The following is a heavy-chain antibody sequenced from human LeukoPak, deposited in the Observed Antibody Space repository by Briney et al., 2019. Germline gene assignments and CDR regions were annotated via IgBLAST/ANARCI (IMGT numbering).Heavy chain of an antibody. CDR2: IYYSGST. D-gene: IGHD3-10*01. Sequence: SQTLSLTCTVSGGSISSGDYYWSWLRQPPGRGLEWIGYIYYSGSTYYNPSLKSRVTISLDTSKNQFSLKLSSVTAADTAVYYCARFRITVDSFDYWGQGTLVTVSS. CDR1: GGSISSGDYY. J-gene: IGHJ4*02. CDR3: ARFRITVDSFDY. V-gene: IGHV4-30-4*01.